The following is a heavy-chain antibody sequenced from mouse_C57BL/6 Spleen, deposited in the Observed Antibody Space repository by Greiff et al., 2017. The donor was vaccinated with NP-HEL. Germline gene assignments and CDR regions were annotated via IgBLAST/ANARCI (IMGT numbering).Heavy chain of an antibody. V-gene: IGHV1-81*01. Sequence: VKLMESGAELARPGASVKLSCKASGYTFTSYGISWVKQRTGQGLEWIGEIYPRSGNTYYNEKFKGKATLTADKSSSTAYMELRSLTSEDSAVYFCARSLITTVVAGTKGAWFAYWGQGTLVTVSA. D-gene: IGHD1-1*01. J-gene: IGHJ3*01. CDR1: GYTFTSYG. CDR3: ARSLITTVVAGTKGAWFAY. CDR2: IYPRSGNT.